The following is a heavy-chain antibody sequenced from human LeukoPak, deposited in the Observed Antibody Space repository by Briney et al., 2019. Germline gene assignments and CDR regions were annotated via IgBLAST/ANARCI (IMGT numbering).Heavy chain of an antibody. CDR2: IYTSGST. J-gene: IGHJ4*02. Sequence: SETLSLTCTVSGGSIGSGSYYWSWIRQPARKGLEWIGRIYTSGSTNYNPSLKSRVTISVDTSKNQFSLKLSSVTAADTAVYYCARGGNWNGLFDYWGQGTLVTVSS. D-gene: IGHD1-1*01. CDR3: ARGGNWNGLFDY. CDR1: GGSIGSGSYY. V-gene: IGHV4-61*02.